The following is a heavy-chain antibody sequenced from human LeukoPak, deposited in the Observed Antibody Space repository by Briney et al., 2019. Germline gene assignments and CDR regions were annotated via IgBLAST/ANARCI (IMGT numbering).Heavy chain of an antibody. V-gene: IGHV3-23*01. CDR3: AKGGYSIAAYYYYYYMDV. CDR1: GFTFSSYA. J-gene: IGHJ6*03. Sequence: PGGSLRLSCAASGFTFSSYAMSWVRPAPGKGLEWVSAISGSGGSTYYADSVKGRFTISRDNSKNTLYLQMNSLRAEDTAVYYCAKGGYSIAAYYYYYYMDVWGKGTTVTVSS. CDR2: ISGSGGST. D-gene: IGHD6-25*01.